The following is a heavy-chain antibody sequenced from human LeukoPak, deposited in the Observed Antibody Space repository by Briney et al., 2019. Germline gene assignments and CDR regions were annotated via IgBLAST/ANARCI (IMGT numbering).Heavy chain of an antibody. CDR1: GFTFSTYA. CDR2: VSGTGATT. V-gene: IGHV3-23*01. Sequence: PGGSLRLSCAASGFTFSTYAMSWVRQAPGKGLEWVSTVSGTGATTYYADSVKGRFTISRDNSENTAYLQMNSLRAEDTAVYYCAKRGTPIAAAGYDYWGQGTLVTVSS. D-gene: IGHD6-13*01. J-gene: IGHJ4*02. CDR3: AKRGTPIAAAGYDY.